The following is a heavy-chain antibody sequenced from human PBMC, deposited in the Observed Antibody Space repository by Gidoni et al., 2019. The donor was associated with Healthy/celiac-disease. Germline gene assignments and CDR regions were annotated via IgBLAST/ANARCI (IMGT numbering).Heavy chain of an antibody. D-gene: IGHD3-22*01. CDR3: ARGLLGDYYDSSGYYFHAFDI. CDR1: GFTFSSYA. J-gene: IGHJ3*02. V-gene: IGHV3-30-3*01. CDR2: ISYDGSNK. Sequence: QVQLVESGGGVVQPGRSLRLSCAASGFTFSSYAMHWLRQAPGKGLEWVAVISYDGSNKYYADSVKGRFTISRDNSKNTLYLQMNSLRAEDTAVYYCARGLLGDYYDSSGYYFHAFDIWGQGTMVTVSS.